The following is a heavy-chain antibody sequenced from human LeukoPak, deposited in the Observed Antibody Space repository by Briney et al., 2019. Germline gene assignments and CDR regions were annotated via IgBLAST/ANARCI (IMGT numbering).Heavy chain of an antibody. D-gene: IGHD3-10*01. Sequence: GGSLRLSCAASGFTFSNYAMHWVRQAPGKGLEWVSLISSGGTYEYYADSVKGRFTISRDNSKNTLYLQLNSLRAEDTTVYYCARDSTYYYDSGSSGPHYFDNWGQGTLVPSPQ. CDR1: GFTFSNYA. CDR2: ISSGGTYE. V-gene: IGHV3-30*01. CDR3: ARDSTYYYDSGSSGPHYFDN. J-gene: IGHJ4*02.